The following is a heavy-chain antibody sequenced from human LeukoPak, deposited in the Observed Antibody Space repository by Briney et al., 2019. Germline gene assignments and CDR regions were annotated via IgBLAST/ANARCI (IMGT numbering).Heavy chain of an antibody. CDR2: IYYSGST. V-gene: IGHV4-39*01. D-gene: IGHD1-26*01. CDR1: GGSISSSSYY. J-gene: IGHJ4*02. CDR3: ARSLGRSGSYF. Sequence: PSETLSLTCTVSGGSISSSSYYWGWIRQPPGKGLEWIGSIYYSGSTYYNPSLKSRVTISVDTSKNQFSLKLSSVTAADTAVYYCARSLGRSGSYFWGQGTLVTVSS.